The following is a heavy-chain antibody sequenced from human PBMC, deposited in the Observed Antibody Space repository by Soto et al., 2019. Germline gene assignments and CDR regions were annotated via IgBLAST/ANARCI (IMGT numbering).Heavy chain of an antibody. CDR1: GAAISTAGYA. J-gene: IGHJ4*02. CDR3: AAYYYYRRNY. V-gene: IGHV4-30-2*01. D-gene: IGHD3-10*01. Sequence: SETLSLTCDVSGAAISTAGYAWAWIRQPHGKALEWIGHTYHSGNPYYNPSLKSRVIISVDRSKNQFSLKVRSVTAADTAVYYCAAYYYYRRNYWGQGTLVTVS. CDR2: TYHSGNP.